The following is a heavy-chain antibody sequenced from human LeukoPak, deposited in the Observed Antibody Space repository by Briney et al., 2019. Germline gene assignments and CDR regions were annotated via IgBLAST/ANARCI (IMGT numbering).Heavy chain of an antibody. CDR1: GFTFSSHA. CDR2: ISGSGGST. CDR3: AKSPGYSSTRGFDY. V-gene: IGHV3-23*01. Sequence: GGSLRLSCAASGFTFSSHAMSWVRQAPGKGLEWVSTISGSGGSTYYADSVKGRFTISRDNSKNTLYLQMNSLRAEDTAVYYCAKSPGYSSTRGFDYWGQGTLVTVSS. D-gene: IGHD2-2*01. J-gene: IGHJ4*02.